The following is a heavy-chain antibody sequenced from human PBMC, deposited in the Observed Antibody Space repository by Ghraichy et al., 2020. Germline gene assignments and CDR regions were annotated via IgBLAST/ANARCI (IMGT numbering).Heavy chain of an antibody. Sequence: ASVKVSCKVSGYTLTELSIHWVRQAPGKGLEWMGGFDPEDEETIYAQKFQGRATMTEDTSTDTAYMELSSLRSEDTAVYYCATLNLGRIVVIAAMPRWFDPWGQGTLVTVSS. J-gene: IGHJ5*02. CDR2: FDPEDEET. CDR3: ATLNLGRIVVIAAMPRWFDP. D-gene: IGHD2-2*01. V-gene: IGHV1-24*01. CDR1: GYTLTELS.